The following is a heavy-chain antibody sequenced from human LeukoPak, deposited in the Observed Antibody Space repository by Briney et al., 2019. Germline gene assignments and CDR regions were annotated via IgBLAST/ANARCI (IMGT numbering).Heavy chain of an antibody. V-gene: IGHV1-69*04. J-gene: IGHJ4*02. D-gene: IGHD5-12*01. Sequence: ASLKVSCKASGRSFSSYGISWVRQDPGQGLEWMGRIIPILGIANYAQKFQGRVTITADKSTSTAYMELSSLRSEDTAVYYCAREYSGYEWACDYWGQGTLVTVSS. CDR2: IIPILGIA. CDR3: AREYSGYEWACDY. CDR1: GRSFSSYG.